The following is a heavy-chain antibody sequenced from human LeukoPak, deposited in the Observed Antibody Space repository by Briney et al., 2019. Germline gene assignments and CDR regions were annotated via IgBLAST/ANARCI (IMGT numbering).Heavy chain of an antibody. CDR1: GGSISSGSYY. D-gene: IGHD3-3*01. CDR3: ASLLGGAITMDGDAFDI. CDR2: IYTSGST. V-gene: IGHV4-61*02. Sequence: SETLSLTCTVSGGSISSGSYYWSWIRQPAGKGLEWIGRIYTSGSTNYNPSLKSRVTISVDTSKNQVSLQLSSVTAADTAVYYCASLLGGAITMDGDAFDIWGQGTMVTVSS. J-gene: IGHJ3*02.